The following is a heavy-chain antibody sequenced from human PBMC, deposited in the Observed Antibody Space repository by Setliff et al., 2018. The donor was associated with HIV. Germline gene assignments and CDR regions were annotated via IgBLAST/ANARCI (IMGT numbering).Heavy chain of an antibody. CDR2: ITPFVGIT. CDR3: ARDKGIREAASLDY. Sequence: VASVKVSCKASGYTLTSNYMHWVRQAPGQGLEWMGEITPFVGITNYAQKFQGRVTISADESTATAYIELSSLTSQDTAVYYCARDKGIREAASLDYWGQGSLVTVSS. CDR1: GYTLTSNY. V-gene: IGHV1-69*10. D-gene: IGHD6-13*01. J-gene: IGHJ4*02.